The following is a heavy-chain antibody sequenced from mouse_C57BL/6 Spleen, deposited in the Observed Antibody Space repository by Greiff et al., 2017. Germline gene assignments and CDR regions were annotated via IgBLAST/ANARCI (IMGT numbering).Heavy chain of an antibody. CDR3: ARGGYDYGYAMDD. D-gene: IGHD2-4*01. CDR2: INPSNGGT. J-gene: IGHJ4*01. V-gene: IGHV1-53*01. CDR1: AYTFTSYW. Sequence: VQLQQSGPELVKPGASVKLSCKASAYTFTSYWMHWVKQRPGQGLEWIGNINPSNGGTNYNAKFKSKATLTVDKSSSTAYMQLSSLTSDDSAVYYCARGGYDYGYAMDDWGQGTSGTVSS.